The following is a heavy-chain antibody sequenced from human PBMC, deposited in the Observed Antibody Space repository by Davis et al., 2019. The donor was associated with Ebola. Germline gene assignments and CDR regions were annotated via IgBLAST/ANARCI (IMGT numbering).Heavy chain of an antibody. D-gene: IGHD5-12*01. CDR3: AIGWLRTGLDV. V-gene: IGHV6-1*01. J-gene: IGHJ6*04. CDR1: GDSVSSAG. Sequence: HSQTLSLTCAISGDSVSSAGWNWIRQSSSRGLEWLGRTYYNSKWYIEYADSVKGRITINRDTSKNQFSLQLNSATPEDTAVYYCAIGWLRTGLDVWGKGTTVTVSS. CDR2: TYYNSKWYI.